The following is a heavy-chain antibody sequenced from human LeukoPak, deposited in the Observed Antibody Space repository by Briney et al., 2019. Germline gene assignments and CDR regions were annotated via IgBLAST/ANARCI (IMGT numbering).Heavy chain of an antibody. CDR3: ANLLPSTVTTLSDY. Sequence: GGSLRLSCAASGFTFSSYGMHWVRQAPGKGLEWVAVISYDGSNEYYADSVKGRFTISRDNSKNTLYLQMNSLRAEDTAVYYCANLLPSTVTTLSDYWGQGTLVTVSS. J-gene: IGHJ4*02. D-gene: IGHD4-17*01. CDR2: ISYDGSNE. V-gene: IGHV3-30*18. CDR1: GFTFSSYG.